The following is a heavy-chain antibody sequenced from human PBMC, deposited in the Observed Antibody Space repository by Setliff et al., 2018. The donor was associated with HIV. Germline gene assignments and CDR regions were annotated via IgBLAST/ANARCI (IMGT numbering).Heavy chain of an antibody. CDR2: IFYSGGT. J-gene: IGHJ4*02. CDR1: GGSISTTSYY. D-gene: IGHD6-19*01. V-gene: IGHV4-39*02. CDR3: ARLSRSVADSKYYFDY. Sequence: SETLSLTCTVSGGSISTTSYYWGWIRQPPGKGLEWIGSIFYSGGTYYNPSLKSRVTISVDTSKNHFSLKVSSVTAADTAVYYCARLSRSVADSKYYFDYWGQGTLVTVSS.